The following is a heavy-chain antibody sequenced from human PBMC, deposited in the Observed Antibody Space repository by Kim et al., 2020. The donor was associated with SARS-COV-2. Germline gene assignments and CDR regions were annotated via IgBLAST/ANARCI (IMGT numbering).Heavy chain of an antibody. D-gene: IGHD2-8*01. J-gene: IGHJ6*02. CDR3: AKDIDGYYVMDV. CDR2: ISGNGDST. Sequence: GGSLRLSCAASGFTFTSYAMNWVRQAPGKGLEWVSAISGNGDSTYYADSVKGRFTISRDNSKNTLYLQMNSLRAEDTAIYYCAKDIDGYYVMDVWGQGTTVTVSS. V-gene: IGHV3-23*01. CDR1: GFTFTSYA.